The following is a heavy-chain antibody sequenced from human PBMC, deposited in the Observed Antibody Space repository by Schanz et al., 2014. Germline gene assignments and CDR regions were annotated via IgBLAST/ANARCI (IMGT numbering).Heavy chain of an antibody. CDR2: INPSGGST. Sequence: QVQLVQSGAEAKKPGASVKVSCKASGYTFTSDSMHWVRQAPGQGLEWMGMINPSGGSTTYAQKFHGRVTMTRDTSTSTVYMELSSLRSEDTAVYYCARDGVDAAAGGNYWGQGTLVTVSS. D-gene: IGHD6-13*01. CDR1: GYTFTSDS. V-gene: IGHV1-46*03. CDR3: ARDGVDAAAGGNY. J-gene: IGHJ4*02.